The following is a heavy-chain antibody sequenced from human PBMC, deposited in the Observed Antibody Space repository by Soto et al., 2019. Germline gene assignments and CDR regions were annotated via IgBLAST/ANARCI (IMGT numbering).Heavy chain of an antibody. CDR2: IYYGGST. D-gene: IGHD2-21*02. V-gene: IGHV4-39*01. Sequence: SETLSLTCTVSGGSISGGSNYWGWIRQPPGKGLEWIGSIYYGGSTYYNPSLKSRVTISVDTSKNQFSLKVTSVTAADTALYFCARQRTSVVTQAYFDVWGPGSLVTVSS. CDR1: GGSISGGSNY. CDR3: ARQRTSVVTQAYFDV. J-gene: IGHJ4*02.